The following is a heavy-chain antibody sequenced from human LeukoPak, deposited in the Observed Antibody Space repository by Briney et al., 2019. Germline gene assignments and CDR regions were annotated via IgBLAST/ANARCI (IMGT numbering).Heavy chain of an antibody. V-gene: IGHV4-59*08. CDR3: ARHGSRSPVPLEY. CDR1: GGSISSYY. J-gene: IGHJ4*02. CDR2: IYYNEYT. Sequence: SETLSLTCTVSGGSISSYYWSWIRQPPGKGLEWIGYIYYNEYTNYIPSLKSRVTISVDTSKNQFFLKLTSVTAADTAIYYCARHGSRSPVPLEYWGQGTQVTVSS. D-gene: IGHD1-26*01.